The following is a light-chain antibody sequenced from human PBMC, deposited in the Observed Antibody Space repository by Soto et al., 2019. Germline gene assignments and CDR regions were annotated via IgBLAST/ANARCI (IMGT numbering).Light chain of an antibody. Sequence: QSVLTQPPSVSGAPGQRVTISCTGSSSNIGAGYDVHWYQQLPGTAPKLLIYGNSKRPSGVPDRFSGSKSGTSASLAITGLQAEDEADYYCQSYDSSLSVGVVFGGGTKLTVL. V-gene: IGLV1-40*01. CDR2: GNS. CDR1: SSNIGAGYD. J-gene: IGLJ2*01. CDR3: QSYDSSLSVGVV.